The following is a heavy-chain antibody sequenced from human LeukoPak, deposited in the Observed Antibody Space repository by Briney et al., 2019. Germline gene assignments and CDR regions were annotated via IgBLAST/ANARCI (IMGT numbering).Heavy chain of an antibody. CDR2: ISGSGGST. J-gene: IGHJ4*02. D-gene: IGHD3-10*01. V-gene: IGHV3-23*01. CDR3: ATIITMVRGVRDY. Sequence: GGSLRLSCAASGFTFSSYAMSWVRQAPGKGLKWVSAISGSGGSTYYADSVKGRFTISRDNSKNTLYLQMNSLRAEGTAVYYCATIITMVRGVRDYWGQGTLVTVSS. CDR1: GFTFSSYA.